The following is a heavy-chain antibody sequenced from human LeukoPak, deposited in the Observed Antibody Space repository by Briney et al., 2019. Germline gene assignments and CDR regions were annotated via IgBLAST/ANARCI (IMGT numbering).Heavy chain of an antibody. CDR1: GFIFSSHG. CDR2: ISPSGDAT. Sequence: GGSLRLSCAASGFIFSSHGMNWVRQAPGKGLEWVSGISPSGDATFYADSVKGRFTISRDNSKNTVYLQMNSLRAEDTAVYYCARGHYYFDYWGQGTLVTVSS. CDR3: ARGHYYFDY. J-gene: IGHJ4*02. V-gene: IGHV3-23*01. D-gene: IGHD3-10*01.